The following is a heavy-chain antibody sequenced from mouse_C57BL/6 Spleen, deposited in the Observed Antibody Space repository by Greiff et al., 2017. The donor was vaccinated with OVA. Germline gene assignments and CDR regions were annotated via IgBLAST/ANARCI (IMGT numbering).Heavy chain of an antibody. Sequence: EVQLVESGPGLVKPSQSLSLTCSVTGYSITSGYYWNWIRQFPGNKLEWMGYISYDGSNNYNPSLKNRISITRDTSKNQFFLKLNSVTTEDTATYYCARETGDYWGQGTSVTVSS. V-gene: IGHV3-6*01. J-gene: IGHJ4*01. CDR1: GYSITSGYY. CDR2: ISYDGSN. CDR3: ARETGDY.